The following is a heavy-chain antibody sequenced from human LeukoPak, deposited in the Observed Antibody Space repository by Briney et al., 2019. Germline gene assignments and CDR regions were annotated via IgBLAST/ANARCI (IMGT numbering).Heavy chain of an antibody. CDR1: GGSISSSSYF. CDR2: IYYSGST. J-gene: IGHJ3*02. Sequence: SETLSLTCTVSGGSISSSSYFWGWIRQPPGKGLEWIGRIYYSGSTYYNPSLKSRVTISVDTSKNQFSLKLSSVTAADTAVYYCARDGSGSYYGAFDIWGQGTMVTVSS. D-gene: IGHD3-10*01. V-gene: IGHV4-39*07. CDR3: ARDGSGSYYGAFDI.